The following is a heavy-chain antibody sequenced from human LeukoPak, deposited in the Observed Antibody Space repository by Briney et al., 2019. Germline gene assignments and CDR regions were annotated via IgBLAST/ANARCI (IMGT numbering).Heavy chain of an antibody. CDR2: IYPGDSDT. CDR3: ASHRLRLGEFTSY. J-gene: IGHJ4*02. V-gene: IGHV5-51*01. CDR1: GYSFTSYW. Sequence: GESLKISCKGSGYSFTSYWIGWVRQMPGKGLEWMGIIYPGDSDTRYSPSFQGQVTISADKSISTAYLQWSSLKASDTAMYYCASHRLRLGEFTSYWGQGTLVTVSS. D-gene: IGHD3-16*01.